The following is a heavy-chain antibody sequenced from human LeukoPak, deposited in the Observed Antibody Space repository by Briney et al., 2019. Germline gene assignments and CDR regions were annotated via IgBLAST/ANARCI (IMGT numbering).Heavy chain of an antibody. J-gene: IGHJ5*02. D-gene: IGHD6-6*01. CDR1: GYTPTELS. CDR3: VTDYSSSVVGNWFDP. V-gene: IGHV1-24*01. Sequence: ASVKVSCAVPGYTPTELSMHWVRQAPGKGGEWMGGFDPEDGETNNAQKLQGRVTLTEDTSTDTDYMELSSLRSEDTAVYYCVTDYSSSVVGNWFDPWGQGTLVTVPS. CDR2: FDPEDGET.